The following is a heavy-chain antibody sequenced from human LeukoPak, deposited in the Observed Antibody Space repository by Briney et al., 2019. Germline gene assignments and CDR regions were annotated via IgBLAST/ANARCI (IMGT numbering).Heavy chain of an antibody. CDR2: IYYSGST. D-gene: IGHD3-22*01. Sequence: SETLSLTCTVSGGSISSSSYYWGWIRQPPGKGLEWIGSIYYSGSTYYNPSLKSRVTISVDTSKNQFSLRLSSVTAADTAFYYCARRGYSSSYFWAFDIWGQGTLVTVSS. J-gene: IGHJ3*02. V-gene: IGHV4-39*01. CDR3: ARRGYSSSYFWAFDI. CDR1: GGSISSSSYY.